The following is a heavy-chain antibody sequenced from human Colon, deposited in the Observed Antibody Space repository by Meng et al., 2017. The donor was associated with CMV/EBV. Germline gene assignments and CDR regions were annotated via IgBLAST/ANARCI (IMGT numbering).Heavy chain of an antibody. CDR2: ISSAGGDR. V-gene: IGHV3-48*03. Sequence: GASLKISCVASGFAFSSYEMNWVRQAPGKGLEWVAYISSAGGDRYYADSVKGRFTISRHNAQRSLYLEMNSLSGDDTAVYYCARDLISGTYSGYESDLGPWGQGTLVTVSS. J-gene: IGHJ5*02. CDR1: GFAFSSYE. CDR3: ARDLISGTYSGYESDLGP. D-gene: IGHD5-12*01.